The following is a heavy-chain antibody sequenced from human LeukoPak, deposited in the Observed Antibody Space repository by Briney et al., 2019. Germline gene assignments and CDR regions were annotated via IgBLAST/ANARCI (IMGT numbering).Heavy chain of an antibody. D-gene: IGHD2-15*01. CDR2: ISGSGGST. CDR3: VVRNSENRYCSGGSCYVNWFDP. J-gene: IGHJ5*02. Sequence: GGPLRLSCAASGFTFSSYAMSWVRQAPGKGLEWVSAISGSGGSTYYADSVKGRFTISRDNSKNTLYLQMNSLRAEDTAVYYCVVRNSENRYCSGGSCYVNWFDPWGQGTLVTVSS. V-gene: IGHV3-23*01. CDR1: GFTFSSYA.